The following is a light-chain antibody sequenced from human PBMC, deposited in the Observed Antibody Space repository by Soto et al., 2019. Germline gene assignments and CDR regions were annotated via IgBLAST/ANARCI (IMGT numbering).Light chain of an antibody. Sequence: QSALTQPASVSGSPGQSITISCTGTSSDVGCYNYVSWYQQHPGKAPKLMIYDVSNRPSGVSNRFSGSKSGNTASLTISGLQSEYEADYYSSSYTSSSTLVFGGGTKLTVL. CDR2: DVS. CDR1: SSDVGCYNY. CDR3: SSYTSSSTLV. V-gene: IGLV2-14*01. J-gene: IGLJ2*01.